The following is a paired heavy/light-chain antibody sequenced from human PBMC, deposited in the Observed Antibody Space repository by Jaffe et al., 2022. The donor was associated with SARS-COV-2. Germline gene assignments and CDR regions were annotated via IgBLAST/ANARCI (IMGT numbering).Heavy chain of an antibody. J-gene: IGHJ6*03. Sequence: QLQLQESGPGLVRPSETLSLTCTVSGGSISSHYWSWIRQPPGKGLEWVGYISYSGSTLYNPSLNSRVIMSVDTSKNQFSLRLTSVTAADTAVFYCARSGGIYDSSGQLNYYYMDVWGKGTTVTVSS. CDR1: GGSISSHY. CDR3: ARSGGIYDSSGQLNYYYMDV. CDR2: ISYSGST. D-gene: IGHD3-22*01. V-gene: IGHV4-59*11.
Light chain of an antibody. V-gene: IGLV2-18*02. Sequence: QSVLTQPPSVSGSPGQSVTISCTGTISDVGTYNRVSWYQQPPGTAPKLIIYEVTNRPSGVPDRFSGSKSGNTASLTISGLQAEDEADYYCCSCTSSSPVVFGGGTKLTVL. CDR2: EVT. J-gene: IGLJ2*01. CDR3: CSCTSSSPVV. CDR1: ISDVGTYNR.